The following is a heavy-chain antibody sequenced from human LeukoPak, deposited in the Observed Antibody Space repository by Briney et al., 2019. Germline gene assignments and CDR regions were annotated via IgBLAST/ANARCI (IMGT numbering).Heavy chain of an antibody. J-gene: IGHJ5*02. CDR3: ARDGYGEGWFDP. CDR1: GYTFTNYG. V-gene: IGHV1-18*01. CDR2: ISAYNGST. Sequence: ASVKVSCKASGYTFTNYGISWARQAPGQGLEWMGWISAYNGSTNYAQKLQGRVTMTTDTSTSTAYMELRSLRSDDTAVYYCARDGYGEGWFDPWGQGTLVTVSS. D-gene: IGHD4-17*01.